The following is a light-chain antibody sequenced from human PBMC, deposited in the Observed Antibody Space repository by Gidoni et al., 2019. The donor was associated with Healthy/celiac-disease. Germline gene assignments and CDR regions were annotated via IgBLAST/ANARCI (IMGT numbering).Light chain of an antibody. CDR3: QQYNNWPLT. CDR1: HSVSSN. V-gene: IGKV3-15*01. J-gene: IGKJ4*01. CDR2: GAS. Sequence: EIVMTQSPATLSVSPGERATLSCRASHSVSSNLAWYQQKPGQAPRLLIYGASTRATGIPARFSGSWSGTEFTLTISSLQSEDFAVYYCQQYNNWPLTFGGGTKVEIK.